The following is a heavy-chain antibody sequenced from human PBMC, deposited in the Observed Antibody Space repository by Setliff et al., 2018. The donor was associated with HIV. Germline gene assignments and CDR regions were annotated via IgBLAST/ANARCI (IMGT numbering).Heavy chain of an antibody. J-gene: IGHJ5*02. D-gene: IGHD2-15*01. CDR2: INPNSGGT. CDR1: GYTFIGDY. Sequence: ASVKVSCKASGYTFIGDYMHWVRQAPGQGLEWMGWINPNSGGTNFAQKFQGRVTMTRDTSISTAYMELSRLRSDDTAVYYCARYCSGGSCPGRFDPWGQETLVTVSS. CDR3: ARYCSGGSCPGRFDP. V-gene: IGHV1-2*02.